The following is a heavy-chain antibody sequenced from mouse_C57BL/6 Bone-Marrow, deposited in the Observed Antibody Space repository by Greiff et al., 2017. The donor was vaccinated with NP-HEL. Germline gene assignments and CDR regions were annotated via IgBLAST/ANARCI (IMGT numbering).Heavy chain of an antibody. D-gene: IGHD1-1*01. CDR2: ISSGGSYT. CDR1: GFTFSSYG. J-gene: IGHJ1*03. CDR3: SRHTTVVAHCYFDV. V-gene: IGHV5-6*01. Sequence: EVKLMESGGDLVKPGGSLKLSCAASGFTFSSYGMSWVRQTPDKRLEWVATISSGGSYTYYPDSVKGRFTISRDNAKNTLYLQMSSLKSEDTAMYYCSRHTTVVAHCYFDVWGTGTTVTVSS.